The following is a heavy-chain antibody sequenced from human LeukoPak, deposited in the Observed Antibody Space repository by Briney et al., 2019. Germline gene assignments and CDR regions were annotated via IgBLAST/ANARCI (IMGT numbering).Heavy chain of an antibody. CDR2: ITTDGSAT. Sequence: GGSLRLSCAASGFTFSSYWMHWVRQAPGKGPVWVSYITTDGSATAYADSVKGRSTISRDNAENTLYLQMNSLRAEDTAVYYCVRGMNDAFDIWGQGTMVTVSS. CDR1: GFTFSSYW. CDR3: VRGMNDAFDI. V-gene: IGHV3-74*01. J-gene: IGHJ3*02.